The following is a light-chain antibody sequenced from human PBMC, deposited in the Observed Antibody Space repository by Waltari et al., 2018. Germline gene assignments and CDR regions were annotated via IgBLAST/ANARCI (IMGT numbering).Light chain of an antibody. CDR3: ATWDESLNGVV. Sequence: QSVLTQPPSASGNPGQPVTISCSGANSNTRTHSVDWYQQFPGTAPKLLIYGRNRRPSGVPDRFSGSKSGTSASLAISGLRSEDEADYYCATWDESLNGVVIGGGTKLSVL. CDR2: GRN. V-gene: IGLV1-47*01. J-gene: IGLJ3*02. CDR1: NSNTRTHS.